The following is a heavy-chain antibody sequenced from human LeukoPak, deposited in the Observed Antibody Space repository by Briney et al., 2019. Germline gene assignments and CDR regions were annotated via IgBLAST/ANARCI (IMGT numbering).Heavy chain of an antibody. CDR1: GFTFSNYW. D-gene: IGHD6-13*01. J-gene: IGHJ4*02. CDR3: ASASSHRIAAGGDY. Sequence: GGSLRLSCAASGFTFSNYWMHGARQAPGKGLAWVSRINSDESSRNYADSVKGRFTISRDNVKNTLYLQMRSLRAEDTAVYXCASASSHRIAAGGDYWGQGTLVTVSS. V-gene: IGHV3-74*01. CDR2: INSDESSR.